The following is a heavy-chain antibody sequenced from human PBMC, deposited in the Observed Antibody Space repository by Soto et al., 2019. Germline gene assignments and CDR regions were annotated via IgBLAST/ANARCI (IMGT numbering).Heavy chain of an antibody. D-gene: IGHD3-22*01. CDR1: GFTFSSYS. J-gene: IGHJ4*02. V-gene: IGHV3-48*01. CDR3: ARDLGEDDSSGYYPWYFAY. Sequence: GGSLRLSCAASGFTFSSYSMNWVRQAPGKGLEWVSYISSSSTTIYYADSVKGRFTISRDNAKNSLYLQMNSLRSDDTAVYYCARDLGEDDSSGYYPWYFAYWGQGPLVPVSS. CDR2: ISSSSTTI.